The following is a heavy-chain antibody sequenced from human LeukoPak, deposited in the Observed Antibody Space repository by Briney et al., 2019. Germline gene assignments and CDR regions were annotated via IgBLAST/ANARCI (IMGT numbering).Heavy chain of an antibody. CDR2: ITSSGSTK. Sequence: GGSLRLSCAASGFTFSSYAMSWVRQAPGKGLEWVSYITSSGSTKYYADSVKGRFTISRDNAKNSLYLQMNSLRAEDTAVYYCATLRSYGYYYDGMDVWGQGTTVTVSS. V-gene: IGHV3-48*04. D-gene: IGHD3-16*01. CDR1: GFTFSSYA. J-gene: IGHJ6*02. CDR3: ATLRSYGYYYDGMDV.